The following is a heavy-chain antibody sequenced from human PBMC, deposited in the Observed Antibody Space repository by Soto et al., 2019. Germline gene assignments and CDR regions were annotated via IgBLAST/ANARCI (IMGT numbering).Heavy chain of an antibody. D-gene: IGHD4-17*01. CDR1: GYTFTSYA. V-gene: IGHV1-3*01. J-gene: IGHJ4*02. CDR3: ARDGGSSGDYGISYFDY. Sequence: ASVKVSCKASGYTFTSYAMHWVRQAPGQRLEWMGWINAGNGNTKYSQKFQGRVTITRDTSASTAYMELSSLRSEDTAVYYCARDGGSSGDYGISYFDYWGQGTLVTVSS. CDR2: INAGNGNT.